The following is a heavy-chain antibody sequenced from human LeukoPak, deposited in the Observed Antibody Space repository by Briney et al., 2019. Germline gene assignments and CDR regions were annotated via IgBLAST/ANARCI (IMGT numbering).Heavy chain of an antibody. V-gene: IGHV1-2*02. CDR1: GYTFTGYY. CDR2: INPNSGGT. D-gene: IGHD6-19*01. Sequence: ASVKVSCKASGYTFTGYYMHWVRQAPGQGLEWMGWINPNSGGTNYAQKFQGRVTMTRDTSISTAYMELSRLRSDDTAVYYCARVPSGYSSGWYVPGYWGQGTLVTVSS. J-gene: IGHJ4*02. CDR3: ARVPSGYSSGWYVPGY.